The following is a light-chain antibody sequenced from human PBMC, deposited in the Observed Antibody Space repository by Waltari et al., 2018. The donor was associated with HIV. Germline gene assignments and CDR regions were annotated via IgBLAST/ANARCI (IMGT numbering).Light chain of an antibody. V-gene: IGKV1-16*02. CDR1: QGISNY. J-gene: IGKJ5*01. Sequence: DIQMTQSPSSLSASVGDRVTITCRASQGISNYLAWFQQKPGKAPKSLFYAASNLQTGVPSKFSGSGSGTDFTLTITDLQAEDFATYYCQQYDRYPITFGQGTRLEIK. CDR3: QQYDRYPIT. CDR2: AAS.